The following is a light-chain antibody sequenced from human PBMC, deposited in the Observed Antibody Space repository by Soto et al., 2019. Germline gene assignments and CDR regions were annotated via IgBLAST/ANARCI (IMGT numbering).Light chain of an antibody. Sequence: QSALTQPPSASGSPGQSVTISCTGTSSDVGAYNYVSWYQQYPGKAPKLMIYDVSNRPSGVSNRFSGSKSGNTASLTISGLQAEDEADYYCSSYTSSSTLDIFGTGTKLTVL. CDR1: SSDVGAYNY. J-gene: IGLJ1*01. CDR3: SSYTSSSTLDI. CDR2: DVS. V-gene: IGLV2-14*01.